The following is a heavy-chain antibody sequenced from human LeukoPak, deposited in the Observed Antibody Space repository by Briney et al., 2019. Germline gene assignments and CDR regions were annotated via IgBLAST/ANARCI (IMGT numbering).Heavy chain of an antibody. CDR1: GFAFIVYA. V-gene: IGHV3-23*01. D-gene: IGHD6-19*01. CDR3: AKPISGGLAVTADWFHP. CDR2: INANSGTT. J-gene: IGHJ5*01. Sequence: GGSLRLSCTASGFAFIVYAMSWLRQPPGKGLEWVSTINANSGTTSYSASVMGRFTISRDNSKNTLYLQLNTLRADDTATYYCAKPISGGLAVTADWFHPWGKGTLVVVSS.